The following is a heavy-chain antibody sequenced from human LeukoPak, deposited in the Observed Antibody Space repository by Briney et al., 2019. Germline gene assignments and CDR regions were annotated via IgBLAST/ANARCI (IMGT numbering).Heavy chain of an antibody. V-gene: IGHV3-23*01. CDR3: ARDTMYYDILTGYSGYYYGMDV. Sequence: GGSLRLSCAASGFTFSSYAMSWVRQAPGKGLEWVSAISGSGGSTYYADSVKGRFTISRDNSKNTLYLQMNSLRAEDTAVYYCARDTMYYDILTGYSGYYYGMDVWGQGTTVTVSS. CDR2: ISGSGGST. CDR1: GFTFSSYA. J-gene: IGHJ6*02. D-gene: IGHD3-9*01.